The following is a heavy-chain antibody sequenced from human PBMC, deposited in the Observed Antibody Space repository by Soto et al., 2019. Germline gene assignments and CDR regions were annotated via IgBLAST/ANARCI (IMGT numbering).Heavy chain of an antibody. Sequence: GASVKVSCKASGYTLTGYYLHWVRQAPGQGLEWMGWIIPGSGDTNYAQNFQDRVTMIRDTSTSTAYLELSRLRSDDTAVYYRATDLAYLGGPSALSAGMDVWGKGNTVTASS. D-gene: IGHD2-21*01. CDR1: GYTLTGYY. CDR3: ATDLAYLGGPSALSAGMDV. J-gene: IGHJ6*04. V-gene: IGHV1-2*02. CDR2: IIPGSGDT.